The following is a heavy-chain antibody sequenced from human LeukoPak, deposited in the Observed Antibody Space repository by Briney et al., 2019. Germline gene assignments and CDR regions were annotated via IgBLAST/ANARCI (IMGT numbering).Heavy chain of an antibody. Sequence: TGGSLRLSCAASGFTFSSYAVSWLRQAPGKGLEWVSALSGSGGSTYYADSVKGRFTISRDNSKNTLYLQMNSLRAEDTAVYYCAKDHDYGGSFDYWGQGTLVTVSS. CDR1: GFTFSSYA. V-gene: IGHV3-23*01. CDR3: AKDHDYGGSFDY. CDR2: LSGSGGST. D-gene: IGHD4-23*01. J-gene: IGHJ4*02.